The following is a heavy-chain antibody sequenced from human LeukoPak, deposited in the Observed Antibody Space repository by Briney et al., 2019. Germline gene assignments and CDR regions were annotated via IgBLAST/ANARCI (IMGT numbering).Heavy chain of an antibody. V-gene: IGHV3-11*04. J-gene: IGHJ4*02. D-gene: IGHD3-10*01. CDR2: ISSGSGTI. Sequence: PGGSLRLSCAASGFTFSDYYMSWIRQAPGKGLEWVSYISSGSGTIYYAESVKGRFTVSRDNYKNTLYLQMNSLRVEDTAVYYCARTEVRGLMSFDFWGQGALVTVSS. CDR3: ARTEVRGLMSFDF. CDR1: GFTFSDYY.